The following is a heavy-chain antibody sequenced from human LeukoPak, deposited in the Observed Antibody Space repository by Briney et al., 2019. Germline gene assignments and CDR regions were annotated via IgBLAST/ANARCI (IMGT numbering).Heavy chain of an antibody. V-gene: IGHV3-33*03. Sequence: GGSLRLSCAASGFTFSSYGMHWVRQAPGKGLEWVAGIWFDGSKKYYGDSVKGRFAVSRDNSKNTLFLQVNSLRAEDTAVYYCARYGIAAAKSWVDYWGQGTLVTVSS. J-gene: IGHJ4*02. CDR1: GFTFSSYG. D-gene: IGHD6-13*01. CDR2: IWFDGSKK. CDR3: ARYGIAAAKSWVDY.